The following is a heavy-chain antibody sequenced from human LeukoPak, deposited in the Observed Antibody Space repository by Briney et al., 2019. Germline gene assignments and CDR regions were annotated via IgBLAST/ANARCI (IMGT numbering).Heavy chain of an antibody. Sequence: SQTLSLTCAISGDSVSSNSAAWNWIRQSPSRGLEWLGRTYYRSKWYNDYAVSVKSRITINPDTSKNQFSLQLNSVTPEDTAVYYCARAHKRVGRPHDYGDLNYYYYYMDVWGKGTTVTVSS. V-gene: IGHV6-1*01. CDR1: GDSVSSNSAA. J-gene: IGHJ6*03. CDR3: ARAHKRVGRPHDYGDLNYYYYYMDV. CDR2: TYYRSKWYN. D-gene: IGHD4-17*01.